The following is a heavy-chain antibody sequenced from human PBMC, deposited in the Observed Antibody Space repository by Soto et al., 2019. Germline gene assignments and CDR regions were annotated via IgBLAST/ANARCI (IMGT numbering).Heavy chain of an antibody. J-gene: IGHJ4*02. V-gene: IGHV2-70*01. CDR1: GCSLSTSGMC. D-gene: IGHD3-22*01. CDR3: ARMYYYDRSGYHFFAF. Sequence: SGPTLVNPTQTLTLTCTFSGCSLSTSGMCVSWNRQPPGKALEWLALIDWDDDKYYSTSLETRLTISKDTSKNQVVLTMTNMDPVDTATYYCARMYYYDRSGYHFFAFWGQGTPVTVSS. CDR2: IDWDDDK.